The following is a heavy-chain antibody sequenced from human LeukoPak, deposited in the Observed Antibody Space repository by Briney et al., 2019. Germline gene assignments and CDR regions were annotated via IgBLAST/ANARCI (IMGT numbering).Heavy chain of an antibody. CDR3: ATRRGEQWEPLRPLYDAFDI. J-gene: IGHJ3*02. D-gene: IGHD1-26*01. CDR2: INPNSGGT. Sequence: ASVKVSCKASGYTFTGYYMHWVRQAPGQGLEWMGWINPNSGGTNYAQKFQGRVTMTEDTSTDTAYMELSSLRSEDTAVYYCATRRGEQWEPLRPLYDAFDIWGQGTMVTVSS. CDR1: GYTFTGYY. V-gene: IGHV1-2*02.